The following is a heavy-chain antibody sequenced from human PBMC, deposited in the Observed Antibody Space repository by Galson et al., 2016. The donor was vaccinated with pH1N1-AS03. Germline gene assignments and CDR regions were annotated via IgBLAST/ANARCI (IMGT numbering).Heavy chain of an antibody. D-gene: IGHD3-16*01. CDR2: ISSSSRIM. J-gene: IGHJ4*02. CDR1: GFTFTSYS. V-gene: IGHV3-48*04. Sequence: SLRLSCAASGFTFTSYSMNWVRQAPGKGLEWVSYISSSSRIMFYADTVKGRFTVSRDNAKNSLYLQMNSLRAEDTAVYYCAREVDPYPRETPGWGYWGPGTLVTVSS. CDR3: AREVDPYPRETPGWGY.